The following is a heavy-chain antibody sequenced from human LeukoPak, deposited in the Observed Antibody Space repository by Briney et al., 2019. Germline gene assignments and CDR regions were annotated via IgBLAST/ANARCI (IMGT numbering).Heavy chain of an antibody. CDR2: INPNSGGT. CDR1: GYTFTGYY. CDR3: ARDGCSSTSCYFPTRAEYFQH. V-gene: IGHV1-2*02. D-gene: IGHD2-2*01. J-gene: IGHJ1*01. Sequence: GASVKVSCKASGYTFTGYYMHWVRQAPGQGLEWMGWINPNSGGTNYAQKFQGRVTMTRDTSISTAYMELSRLRSDDTAVYYCARDGCSSTSCYFPTRAEYFQHWGQGTLVTVSS.